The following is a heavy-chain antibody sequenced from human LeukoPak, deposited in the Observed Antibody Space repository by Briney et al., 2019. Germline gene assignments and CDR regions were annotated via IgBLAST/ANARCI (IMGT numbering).Heavy chain of an antibody. D-gene: IGHD1-1*01. V-gene: IGHV1-18*01. CDR2: ISAYNGNT. CDR3: ARRQLEPHWFDP. Sequence: ASVKVSCKASGYTFTSYGISWVRQAPGQGLEWMGWISAYNGNTNYAQKLQGRVTMTTDTSTSTAYMDLRSLRSDDTAVYYCARRQLEPHWFDPWGQGTLVTVSS. CDR1: GYTFTSYG. J-gene: IGHJ5*02.